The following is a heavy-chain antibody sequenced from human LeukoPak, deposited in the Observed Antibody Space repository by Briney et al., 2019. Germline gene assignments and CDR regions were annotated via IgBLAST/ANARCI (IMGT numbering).Heavy chain of an antibody. J-gene: IGHJ4*02. CDR3: ARGYGRYFGY. Sequence: PSETLSLTCTVSNGSISSFYWTWIRQPPGKGLEWIGYIYYTGTTDYNPSLKSRVTISVDTSKNQFSLKLSSVTAADTAVYYCARGYGRYFGYWGQGTLVTVSS. V-gene: IGHV4-59*01. CDR1: NGSISSFY. D-gene: IGHD5-18*01. CDR2: IYYTGTT.